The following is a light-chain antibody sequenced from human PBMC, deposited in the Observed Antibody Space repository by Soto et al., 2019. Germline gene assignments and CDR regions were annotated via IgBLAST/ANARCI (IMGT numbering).Light chain of an antibody. CDR3: QRRGDWPLYT. CDR2: DAS. V-gene: IGKV3-11*01. CDR1: QSVNTY. J-gene: IGKJ2*01. Sequence: EIVLTQSPATLSLSPGERATLSCRASQSVNTYLAWYQQKPGQAPRVLIYDASDRATGIPARFSVSGSGTDFTLTINSLEPEDSAVYYCQRRGDWPLYTFGQGTKLEIK.